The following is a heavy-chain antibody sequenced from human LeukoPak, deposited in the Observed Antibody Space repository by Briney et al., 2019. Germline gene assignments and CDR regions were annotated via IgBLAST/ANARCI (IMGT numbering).Heavy chain of an antibody. V-gene: IGHV3-30*04. CDR1: GFTFSSYA. CDR3: AKDRCSNGVGCYYYYMDV. D-gene: IGHD2-8*01. J-gene: IGHJ6*03. CDR2: ISYDGSNK. Sequence: GGSLRLSCAASGFTFSSYAMHWVRQAPGKGLEWVALISYDGSNKYYADSVKGRFTISRDSSKNTLYLQMNSLRAEDTAVYYCAKDRCSNGVGCYYYYMDVWGKGTTVTISS.